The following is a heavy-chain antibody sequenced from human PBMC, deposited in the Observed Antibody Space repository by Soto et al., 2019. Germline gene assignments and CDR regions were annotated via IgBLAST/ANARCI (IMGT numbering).Heavy chain of an antibody. CDR3: ARSPGYTFDY. Sequence: SETLSLTCTVSGGSVSSGGYYWSWIRQHPGKGLEWIGYIYYSGSTYYNPSLKSRVTISVDTSKNQFSLKLSSVTAADTAVYYCARSPGYTFDYWGQGTLVTVSS. J-gene: IGHJ4*02. D-gene: IGHD6-13*01. CDR2: IYYSGST. V-gene: IGHV4-31*03. CDR1: GGSVSSGGYY.